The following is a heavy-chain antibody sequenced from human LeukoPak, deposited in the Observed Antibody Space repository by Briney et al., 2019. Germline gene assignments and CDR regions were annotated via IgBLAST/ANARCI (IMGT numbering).Heavy chain of an antibody. Sequence: SETLSLTCTVSGGSLSPYYWTWVRQAPGKGLEWVGYIYYSGTIQYNPSLKSRVAMSVDTLDNQVTLKLKSVTAADTAVYYCARLQMYHNLSEKTWYPDVWGRGALVTVST. D-gene: IGHD2-15*01. J-gene: IGHJ2*01. CDR2: IYYSGTI. CDR3: ARLQMYHNLSEKTWYPDV. V-gene: IGHV4-59*08. CDR1: GGSLSPYY.